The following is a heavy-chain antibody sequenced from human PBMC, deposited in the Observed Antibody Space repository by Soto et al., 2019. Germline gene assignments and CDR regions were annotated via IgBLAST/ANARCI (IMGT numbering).Heavy chain of an antibody. V-gene: IGHV3-9*01. CDR1: GFNINYYA. J-gene: IGHJ6*03. CDR3: AKDSQFYYMDV. Sequence: EVQLVESRGGLAQPGRSLRLSCAASGFNINYYAMHWVRQAPGKGLEWVSGISWNSDIIGYADSVKGRFTISRDNAKNSVYLQMNSLRAEDTALYYCAKDSQFYYMDVWGQGTTVTVSS. CDR2: ISWNSDII.